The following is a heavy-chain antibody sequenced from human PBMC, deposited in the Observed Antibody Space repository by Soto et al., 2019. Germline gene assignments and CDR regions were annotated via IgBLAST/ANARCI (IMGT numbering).Heavy chain of an antibody. J-gene: IGHJ4*02. Sequence: GGSLRLSCAASGFIFTTYAMAWVRQAPGKGLEWVSSISVDGTTTYYADSVKGRFTLSRDNSKNTVFLQMNSLRAEDTAVFFCARAYCTRETCPGDDNWGQGTLVTVSS. CDR2: ISVDGTTT. CDR3: ARAYCTRETCPGDDN. CDR1: GFIFTTYA. V-gene: IGHV3-23*01. D-gene: IGHD2-8*01.